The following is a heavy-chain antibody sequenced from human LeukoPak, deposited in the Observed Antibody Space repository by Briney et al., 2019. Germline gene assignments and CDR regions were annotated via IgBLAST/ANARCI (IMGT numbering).Heavy chain of an antibody. CDR1: GFTFSTYG. D-gene: IGHD2-15*01. J-gene: IGHJ4*02. V-gene: IGHV3-33*01. Sequence: PGGSLRLSCVASGFTFSTYGFHWVRQAPGRGLEWVAVIWHDGSNKYYPDSVKGRFTISRDNSKNTLYLQMNSLRAEDTAVYYCARDRGYCSSGSCYFFDSWGQGTLVTVSS. CDR3: ARDRGYCSSGSCYFFDS. CDR2: IWHDGSNK.